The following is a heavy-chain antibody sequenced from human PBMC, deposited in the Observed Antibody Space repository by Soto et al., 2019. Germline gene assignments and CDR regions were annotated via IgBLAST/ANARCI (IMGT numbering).Heavy chain of an antibody. CDR1: GYTFTSYD. D-gene: IGHD6-13*01. Sequence: ASVKVSCQASGYTFTSYDINWVRQATGQGLEWMGWMNPNRGNTGYAQKFQGRVTMTRNTSISTAYMELSSLRSEDTAVYYCARGRRWRTLYYSYGMDVWGQGTTVTVSS. V-gene: IGHV1-8*01. CDR2: MNPNRGNT. J-gene: IGHJ6*02. CDR3: ARGRRWRTLYYSYGMDV.